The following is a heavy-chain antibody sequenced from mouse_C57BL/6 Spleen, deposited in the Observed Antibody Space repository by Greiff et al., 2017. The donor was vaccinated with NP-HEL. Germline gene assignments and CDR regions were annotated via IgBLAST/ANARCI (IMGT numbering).Heavy chain of an antibody. CDR1: GYSFTSYY. D-gene: IGHD1-1*02. CDR3: AREGGSYYYAMDY. CDR2: IYPGSGNT. V-gene: IGHV1-66*01. Sequence: VQLQQSGPELVKPGASVKISCKASGYSFTSYYIHWVKQRPGQGLEWIGWIYPGSGNTKYNEKFKGKATLTADTSSSTAYMQLSSLTSEDSAVYYCAREGGSYYYAMDYWGQGTSVTVSS. J-gene: IGHJ4*01.